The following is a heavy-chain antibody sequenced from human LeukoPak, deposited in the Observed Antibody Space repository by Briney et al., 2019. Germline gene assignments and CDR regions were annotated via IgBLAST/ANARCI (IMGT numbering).Heavy chain of an antibody. V-gene: IGHV3-74*01. CDR3: ARGHHYYDSSAYYY. D-gene: IGHD3-22*01. CDR2: INSDGSTT. CDR1: GFTFSSYW. Sequence: GGSLRLSCAVSGFTFSSYWMHWVRQAPGKGLVWVSRINSDGSTTSYAASVKGRFTISRDTAKNTLYLQMNSLRAEDTAAYYCARGHHYYDSSAYYYWGQGTLVTVSS. J-gene: IGHJ4*02.